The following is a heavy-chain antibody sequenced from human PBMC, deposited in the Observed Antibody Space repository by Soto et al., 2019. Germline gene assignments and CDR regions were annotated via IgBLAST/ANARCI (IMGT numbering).Heavy chain of an antibody. CDR2: IYYNGNT. Sequence: SETLSLTCTVPGGSISSGDYYWSWIRQHPGKDLEWIGYIYYNGNTYSTPSLKSRATISLYTSKNQFFLKLNSVTAADTAVYYCARDVGSRYGPGHPHFLDYPAQRTLVTGSS. D-gene: IGHD5-18*01. J-gene: IGHJ4*02. CDR1: GGSISSGDYY. V-gene: IGHV4-31*03. CDR3: ARDVGSRYGPGHPHFLDY.